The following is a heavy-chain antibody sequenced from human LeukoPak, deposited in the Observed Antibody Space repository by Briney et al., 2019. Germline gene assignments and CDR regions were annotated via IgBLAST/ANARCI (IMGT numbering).Heavy chain of an antibody. CDR2: INHSGST. CDR1: GGSFSGYY. V-gene: IGHV4-34*01. D-gene: IGHD2-2*01. J-gene: IGHJ4*02. Sequence: PSETLSLTCAVYGGSFSGYYWSWIRQPPGKGLEWIGEINHSGSTNYNPSLKGRVTISVDTSKNQFSLKLSSVTAADTAVYYCARVRRRYCSSTSCSRREYFDYWGQGTLVTVSS. CDR3: ARVRRRYCSSTSCSRREYFDY.